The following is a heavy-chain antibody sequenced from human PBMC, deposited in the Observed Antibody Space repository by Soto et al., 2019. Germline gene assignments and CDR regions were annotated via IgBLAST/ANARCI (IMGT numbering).Heavy chain of an antibody. CDR3: ARHVGSSSWYVHARHFDD. J-gene: IGHJ4*02. V-gene: IGHV4-39*01. CDR1: GGSISSSSYY. D-gene: IGHD6-13*01. Sequence: QLQLQESGPGLVKPSETLSLTCTVSGGSISSSSYYWGWIRQPPGKGLEWIGRIYYSGSTYYNPSLKSRVTISVDTSKNQFSLKLSSVTAADTAVYYCARHVGSSSWYVHARHFDDWGQGTLVTVSS. CDR2: IYYSGST.